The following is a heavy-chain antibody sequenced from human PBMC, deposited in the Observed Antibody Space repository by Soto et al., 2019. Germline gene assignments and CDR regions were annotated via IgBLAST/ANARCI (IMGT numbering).Heavy chain of an antibody. J-gene: IGHJ5*02. D-gene: IGHD2-8*01. V-gene: IGHV3-53*01. CDR3: ARERDGHNPNWFDL. Sequence: PVGSLRLSCAVSGFTVSSNYMSWVRQPPGKGPEWVSDIYSGGSTYYADSVKGGFTISRDNSKNTLYLQMNSLRAEDTAVYYCARERDGHNPNWFDLWGQGTMVTVYS. CDR2: IYSGGST. CDR1: GFTVSSNY.